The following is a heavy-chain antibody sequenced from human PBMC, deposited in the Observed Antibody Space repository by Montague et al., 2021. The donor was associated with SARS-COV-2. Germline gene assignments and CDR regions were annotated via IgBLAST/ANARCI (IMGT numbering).Heavy chain of an antibody. D-gene: IGHD4-23*01. V-gene: IGHV4-59*01. Sequence: SETLSLTCTVSGGSISSYYWTWIRQPPGKGLESIGYIYHNGSTKYNPSLKSRVTISVDTSKSQFSLKLSFVSVADTAVYYCARGGGNSADYYNYTMDVWGQGTTVTVFS. J-gene: IGHJ6*02. CDR1: GGSISSYY. CDR3: ARGGGNSADYYNYTMDV. CDR2: IYHNGST.